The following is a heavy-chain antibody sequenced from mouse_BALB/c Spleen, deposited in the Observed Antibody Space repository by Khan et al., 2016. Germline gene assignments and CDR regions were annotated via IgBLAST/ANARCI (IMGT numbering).Heavy chain of an antibody. CDR2: IFPGDGFT. CDR3: TRETVVSPYYFDY. CDR1: GYTFTSYD. Sequence: QVQLQQSGAELVKPGASVRLSYKASGYTFTSYDINWVRQRPEQGLEWIGWIFPGDGFTKYNERFKGKATLTTDKSSSTAYMQLSRLTSEDSAVYFCTRETVVSPYYFDYWGQGTTLTVSS. V-gene: IGHV1S56*01. J-gene: IGHJ2*01. D-gene: IGHD1-1*01.